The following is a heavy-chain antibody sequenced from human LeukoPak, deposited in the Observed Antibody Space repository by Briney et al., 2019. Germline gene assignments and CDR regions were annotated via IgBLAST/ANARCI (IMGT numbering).Heavy chain of an antibody. CDR3: ARPRGGLAYCGGDCLSFDY. CDR2: ISSSSSTI. CDR1: GFTFSSYS. V-gene: IGHV3-48*01. J-gene: IGHJ4*02. D-gene: IGHD2-21*02. Sequence: GGSLRLSCAASGFTFSSYSMNWVRQAPGKGLEWVSYISSSSSTIYYADSVKGRFTISRDNAKNSLYLQMNSLRAEDTAVYYCARPRGGLAYCGGDCLSFDYWGQGTLVTVSS.